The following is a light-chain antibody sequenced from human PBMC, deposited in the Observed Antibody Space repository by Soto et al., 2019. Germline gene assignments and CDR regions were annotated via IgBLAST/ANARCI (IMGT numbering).Light chain of an antibody. J-gene: IGKJ4*01. CDR2: GAS. V-gene: IGKV3-20*01. CDR1: QSVSSSY. CDR3: QQYGSSPLT. Sequence: EIVLTQSPGTLSLSPGERATLSCRASQSVSSSYLAWYQQKPGQAPRLLIYGASSRATGIPDRFSGSGSGTEFTITISRLEPEDFAVYYCQQYGSSPLTFGGGTKMEIK.